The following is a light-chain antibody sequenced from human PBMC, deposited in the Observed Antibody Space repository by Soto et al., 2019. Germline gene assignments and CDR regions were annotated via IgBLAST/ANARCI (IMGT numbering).Light chain of an antibody. CDR1: QSISSW. CDR3: QQYNSYSGT. CDR2: DAS. J-gene: IGKJ1*01. Sequence: DIQMTQSPSTLSASVGDRVTITCRASQSISSWLAWYQQKPGKAPKLLIYDASSLESEVTSRFIGSGSGTEFTLTISSLQPDDFATYYGQQYNSYSGTFGQGTKVEIK. V-gene: IGKV1-5*01.